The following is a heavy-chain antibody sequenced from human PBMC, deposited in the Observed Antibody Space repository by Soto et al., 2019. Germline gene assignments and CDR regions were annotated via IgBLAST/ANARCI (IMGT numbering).Heavy chain of an antibody. D-gene: IGHD3-9*01. J-gene: IGHJ4*02. V-gene: IGHV3-64D*06. CDR3: VKDAYYDILTGEIDFDY. CDR2: ISSNGGST. CDR1: GFTFSSYA. Sequence: PGGSLRLSCSASGFTFSSYAMHWVRQAPGKGLEYVSAISSNGGSTYYADSVKGRFTISRDNSKNTLYLQMSSLRAEDTAVYYCVKDAYYDILTGEIDFDYWGQGTLVTVSS.